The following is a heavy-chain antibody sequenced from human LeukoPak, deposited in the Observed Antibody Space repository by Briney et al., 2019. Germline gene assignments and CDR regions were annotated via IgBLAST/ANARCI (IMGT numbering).Heavy chain of an antibody. CDR1: GYTFTSYY. CDR3: ARARGYSYGYVPGLDY. J-gene: IGHJ4*02. V-gene: IGHV1-46*01. CDR2: INPSGGST. Sequence: ASVKVSCKASGYTFTSYYMHWVRQATGQGLEWMGIINPSGGSTSYAQKFQGRVTMTRDTSTSTVYMELSSLGSEDTAVYYCARARGYSYGYVPGLDYWGQGTLVTVSS. D-gene: IGHD5-18*01.